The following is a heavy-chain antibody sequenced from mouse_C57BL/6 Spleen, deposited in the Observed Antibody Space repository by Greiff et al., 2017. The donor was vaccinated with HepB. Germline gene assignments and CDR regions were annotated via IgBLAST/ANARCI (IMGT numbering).Heavy chain of an antibody. D-gene: IGHD3-1*01. CDR3: AKGCRSGAMDD. J-gene: IGHJ4*01. CDR1: GYAFSSYW. Sequence: QVQLQQSGPELVKPGASVKLSCKASGYAFSSYWMHWVKQRPGKGLEWIGQIYPGDGDTNYNGKFKGKATLTADKSSSTAYMQLSSLTSEDSAVYWGAKGCRSGAMDDWGQGTSVTVSS. CDR2: IYPGDGDT. V-gene: IGHV1-82*01.